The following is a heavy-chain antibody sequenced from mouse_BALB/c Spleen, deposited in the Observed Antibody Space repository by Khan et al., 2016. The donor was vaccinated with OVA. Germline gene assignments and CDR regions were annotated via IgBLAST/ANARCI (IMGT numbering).Heavy chain of an antibody. CDR3: ARAYYYAMDY. J-gene: IGHJ4*01. Sequence: QIQLVQSGPELKKPGETVKISCKASGYTFTNYGMHWVKQAPGKGLKWMGWINTYTGETTFADDFKGRFAFSLDTPASTAYLQINNLKNEDTATYFCARAYYYAMDYWGQGTSVTVSS. CDR1: GYTFTNYG. V-gene: IGHV9-3-1*01. CDR2: INTYTGET.